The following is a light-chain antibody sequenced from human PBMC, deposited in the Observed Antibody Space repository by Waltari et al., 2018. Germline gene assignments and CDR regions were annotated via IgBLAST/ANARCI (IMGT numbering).Light chain of an antibody. CDR2: EAS. Sequence: DIILTQSPVTLSLSPGDRATLSCRATQSIGTYLAWYQQKTGQAPRLLIYEASNRATGIPARFSGSGSGTDFTLTISSLEPEDFAVYHCQQGTTWLFGPGTKVEIK. J-gene: IGKJ3*01. V-gene: IGKV3-11*01. CDR1: QSIGTY. CDR3: QQGTTWL.